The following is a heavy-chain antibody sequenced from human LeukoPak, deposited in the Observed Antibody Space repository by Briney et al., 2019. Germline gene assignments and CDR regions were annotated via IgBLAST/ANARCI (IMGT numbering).Heavy chain of an antibody. D-gene: IGHD6-13*01. CDR1: GASITNGYY. CDR3: ASWSWYNYSYYMDV. Sequence: SETLSLTCTVSGASITNGYYWGWIRQSPGQGLEWIGSIYHSGSTYRNPSLQSRVSMSADTSNNQFSLTLSSVTAADTAVYYCASWSWYNYSYYMDVWGKGTTVTVSS. J-gene: IGHJ6*03. CDR2: IYHSGST. V-gene: IGHV4-38-2*02.